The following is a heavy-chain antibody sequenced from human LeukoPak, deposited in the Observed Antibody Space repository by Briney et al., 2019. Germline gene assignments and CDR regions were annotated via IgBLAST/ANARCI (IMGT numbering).Heavy chain of an antibody. D-gene: IGHD1-26*01. Sequence: SEPLSLTCSFSGDSISTYYWSWLRQSPGKGLEWIGHIYSSGNTDYNSSLKSRVTISVDTSKSQFSLRLSSVTATDTAVYYCARLRWQLVGPYFDYWGQGILVTVSS. CDR2: IYSSGNT. CDR3: ARLRWQLVGPYFDY. J-gene: IGHJ4*02. CDR1: GDSISTYY. V-gene: IGHV4-59*01.